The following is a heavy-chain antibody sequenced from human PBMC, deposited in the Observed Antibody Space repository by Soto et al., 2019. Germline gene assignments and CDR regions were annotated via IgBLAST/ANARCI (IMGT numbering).Heavy chain of an antibody. D-gene: IGHD3-22*01. Sequence: SETLSLTCTVSGGSISSGGYYWSWIRQHPGKGLEWIGYIYYSGSTYYNPSLKSRVTISVDTSKNQFSLKLSSVTAADTAVYYCARALPPNSSGSLSDLWYFDIWGRGTLVTVSS. V-gene: IGHV4-31*03. J-gene: IGHJ2*01. CDR3: ARALPPNSSGSLSDLWYFDI. CDR2: IYYSGST. CDR1: GGSISSGGYY.